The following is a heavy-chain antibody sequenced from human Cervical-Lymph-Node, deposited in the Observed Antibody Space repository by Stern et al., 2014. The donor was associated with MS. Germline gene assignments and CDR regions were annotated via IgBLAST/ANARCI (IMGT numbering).Heavy chain of an antibody. D-gene: IGHD1-26*01. CDR2: IYYSGTT. V-gene: IGHV4-59*08. CDR3: ARHKWELEMGCFDY. Sequence: QVQLQESGPGLVKPSETLSLTCTVSGGSISGYYWSWIRQPPGKGLEWIAYIYYSGTTNYNPSLKSRVTISMDTSTNQVPLNLSSVTAADTAVYFCARHKWELEMGCFDYWGQGTLVTVSS. CDR1: GGSISGYY. J-gene: IGHJ4*02.